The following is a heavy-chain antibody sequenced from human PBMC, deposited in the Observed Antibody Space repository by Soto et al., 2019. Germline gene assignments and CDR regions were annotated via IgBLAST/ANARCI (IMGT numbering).Heavy chain of an antibody. CDR1: GYTFTSDG. CDR2: ISANNGNT. V-gene: IGHV1-18*01. J-gene: IGHJ4*02. D-gene: IGHD1-26*01. CDR3: ASDRGSYALDY. Sequence: QVQLVQSGAEVKKPGASVKVSCNASGYTFTSDGISWVRQAPGQGLEWMGWISANNGNTNYAQKLKGRVTMTTGTATSTAYMELRSLRSDDTAVYYCASDRGSYALDYWGQGTLVTVSS.